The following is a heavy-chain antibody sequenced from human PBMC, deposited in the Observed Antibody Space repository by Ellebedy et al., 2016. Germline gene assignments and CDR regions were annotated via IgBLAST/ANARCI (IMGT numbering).Heavy chain of an antibody. V-gene: IGHV3-23*01. J-gene: IGHJ4*02. CDR3: AKSGSVVTPYYFDY. CDR2: ISGSGGST. D-gene: IGHD4-23*01. Sequence: GESLKISCAASGFTVSSNYMSWVRQAPGKGLEWVSAISGSGGSTYYADSVKGRFTISRDNSKNTLYLQMNSLRAEDTAVYYCAKSGSVVTPYYFDYWGQGTLVTVSS. CDR1: GFTVSSNY.